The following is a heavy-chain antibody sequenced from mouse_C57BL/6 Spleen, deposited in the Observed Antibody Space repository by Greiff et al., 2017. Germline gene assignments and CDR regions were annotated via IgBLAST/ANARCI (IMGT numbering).Heavy chain of an antibody. CDR3: ARHEDDYYGSSYPYFDY. CDR1: GYTFTEYT. Sequence: VQLLEPGAELVKPGASVKLSCKASGYTFTEYTIHWVKQRSGQGLEWIGRFYPGSGSIKYNEKFKDKATLTADKSSSTVYMELSRLTSEDSAVXFCARHEDDYYGSSYPYFDYRGQGTTRTVSS. D-gene: IGHD1-1*01. CDR2: FYPGSGSI. J-gene: IGHJ2*01. V-gene: IGHV1-62-2*01.